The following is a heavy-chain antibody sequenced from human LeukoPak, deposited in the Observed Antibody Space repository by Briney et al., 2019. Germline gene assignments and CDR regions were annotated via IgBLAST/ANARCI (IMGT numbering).Heavy chain of an antibody. D-gene: IGHD5-12*01. V-gene: IGHV3-23*01. CDR1: GFTFSSYA. CDR2: LSASGGST. J-gene: IGHJ4*02. Sequence: GGSLRLSGAASGFTFSSYAMSWVRQAPGKGLEWVSSLSASGGSTYYADSVKGRFTISRDNSKNALYLQLNSLRADDTAVYYCAKGRSGYDDFHYWGQGTLVTVSP. CDR3: AKGRSGYDDFHY.